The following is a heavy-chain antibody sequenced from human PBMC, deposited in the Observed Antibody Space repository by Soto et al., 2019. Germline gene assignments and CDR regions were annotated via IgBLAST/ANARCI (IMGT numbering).Heavy chain of an antibody. CDR3: ARGISMKVVVQRDAPGKDYFDS. CDR2: MYHDGNT. J-gene: IGHJ4*02. V-gene: IGHV4-38-2*01. Sequence: SETLSLTCAVSGYSISSGCFWDWIRQPPGKGLEWIANMYHDGNTHYNPSLKSRVTMSVDTSKNQFSLKLRSVTAADTAVYYCARGISMKVVVQRDAPGKDYFDSWGRGTLVTVSS. D-gene: IGHD2-15*01. CDR1: GYSISSGCF.